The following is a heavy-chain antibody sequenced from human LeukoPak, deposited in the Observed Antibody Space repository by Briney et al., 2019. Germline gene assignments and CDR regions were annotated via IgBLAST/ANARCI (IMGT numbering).Heavy chain of an antibody. CDR1: GFTFSSYA. CDR3: ARDVYDFWSGSSLDY. D-gene: IGHD3/OR15-3a*01. CDR2: ISYDGSNK. V-gene: IGHV3-30-3*01. J-gene: IGHJ4*02. Sequence: GGSLRLSCAASGFTFSSYAMHWVRQAPGKGLEWVAVISYDGSNKYYADSVKGRFTISRDNSKNTLYLQMNSLRAADTAVYYCARDVYDFWSGSSLDYWGQGTLVTVSS.